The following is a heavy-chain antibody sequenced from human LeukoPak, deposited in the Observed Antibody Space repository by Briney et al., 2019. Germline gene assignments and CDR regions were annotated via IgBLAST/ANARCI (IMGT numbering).Heavy chain of an antibody. Sequence: GGSLRLSCAASGFTFSSYWMHWVRQAPGKGLVWVSRINSDGSSTSYADSVKGRFTVSRDNAKNTLYLQMNSLRAEDTAVYYCAIPYYYGSGNGPYYFDYWGQGTLVTVSS. CDR1: GFTFSSYW. J-gene: IGHJ4*02. V-gene: IGHV3-74*01. CDR3: AIPYYYGSGNGPYYFDY. D-gene: IGHD3-10*01. CDR2: INSDGSST.